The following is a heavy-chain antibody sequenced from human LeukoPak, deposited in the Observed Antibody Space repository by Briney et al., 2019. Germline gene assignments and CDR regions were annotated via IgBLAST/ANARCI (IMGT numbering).Heavy chain of an antibody. V-gene: IGHV4-59*01. CDR1: GGSISSYY. D-gene: IGHD2/OR15-2a*01. Sequence: PSETLSLTCTVSGGSISSYYWSWIRHPPGKGLEWIGYIYYSGRTNYNPSLKSRVTISVDTSKNQFSLKLSSVTAADTAVYYCARGIFAFDIWGQGTMVTVSS. CDR3: ARGIFAFDI. J-gene: IGHJ3*02. CDR2: IYYSGRT.